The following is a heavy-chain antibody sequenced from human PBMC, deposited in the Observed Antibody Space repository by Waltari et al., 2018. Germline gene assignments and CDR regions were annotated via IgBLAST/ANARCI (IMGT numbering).Heavy chain of an antibody. CDR1: GGSFRGYY. Sequence: QVQLQQWGAGLLKPSETLSLTCAVYGGSFRGYYWTWIRKPPGKGLARIGEINHSGSTNYNPSLKSRVTISVDTSKNQFSLKLSSVTAADTAVYYCARGKHDDTYQGSGWYDPSFEDYWGQGTLVTVSS. D-gene: IGHD6-19*01. J-gene: IGHJ4*02. V-gene: IGHV4-34*01. CDR3: ARGKHDDTYQGSGWYDPSFEDY. CDR2: INHSGST.